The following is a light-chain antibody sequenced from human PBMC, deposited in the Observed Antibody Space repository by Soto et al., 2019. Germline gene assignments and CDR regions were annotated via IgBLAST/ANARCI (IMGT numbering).Light chain of an antibody. CDR2: GAS. CDR3: QQYDDWPLT. J-gene: IGKJ4*01. CDR1: ESVSTN. Sequence: EIEMTQSPATLSLAPGERVTLSCRASESVSTNLAWYQQKAGQAPRLLIYGASTRATGIPARFSGSGSGTEFTLTISSLQSEDFALYYCQQYDDWPLTFGGGTKVDIK. V-gene: IGKV3-15*01.